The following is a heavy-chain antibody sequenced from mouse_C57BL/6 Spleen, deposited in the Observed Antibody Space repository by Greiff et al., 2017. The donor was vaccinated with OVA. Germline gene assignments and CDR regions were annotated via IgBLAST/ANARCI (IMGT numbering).Heavy chain of an antibody. J-gene: IGHJ1*03. D-gene: IGHD1-1*01. Sequence: QVQLQQSGAELARPGASVKLSCKASGYTFTSYGISWVKQRTGQGLEWIGEIYPRSGNTYYNEKFKSKATLTADKSSSTAYMELRSLTSEDSAVYFCAREASTTVVAEGYFDVWGTGTTVTVSS. CDR2: IYPRSGNT. CDR3: AREASTTVVAEGYFDV. CDR1: GYTFTSYG. V-gene: IGHV1-81*01.